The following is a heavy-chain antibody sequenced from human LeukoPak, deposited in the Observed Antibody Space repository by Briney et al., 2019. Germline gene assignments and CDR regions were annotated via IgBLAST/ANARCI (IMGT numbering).Heavy chain of an antibody. CDR2: FHYSGTA. Sequence: SETLSLTCTVSDGSITNYDWSWVRQPPGKGPEFIGYFHYSGTANYNPSLRSRVTISIDTSKKHFFLKLKSVTAADTAVYYCAKHMGVTLYSGLDYWGQGTLVTVSS. CDR1: DGSITNYD. D-gene: IGHD2-21*02. V-gene: IGHV4-59*01. J-gene: IGHJ4*02. CDR3: AKHMGVTLYSGLDY.